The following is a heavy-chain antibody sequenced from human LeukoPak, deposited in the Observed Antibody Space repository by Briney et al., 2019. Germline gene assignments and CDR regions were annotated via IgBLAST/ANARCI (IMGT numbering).Heavy chain of an antibody. CDR3: ARESTYWYFDL. V-gene: IGHV1-3*01. J-gene: IGHJ2*01. CDR2: INAGNGNT. Sequence: ASVKASCKASGYTFTSYAMHWVRQAPGQRLEWMGWINAGNGNTKFSQKFQGRVTITRDTSASTAYMELSSLRSEDTAVYYCARESTYWYFDLWGRGTLVTVSS. CDR1: GYTFTSYA.